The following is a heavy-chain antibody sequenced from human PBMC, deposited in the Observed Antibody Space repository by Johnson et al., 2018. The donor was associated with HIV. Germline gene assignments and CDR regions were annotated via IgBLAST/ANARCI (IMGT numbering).Heavy chain of an antibody. CDR3: ARDSSSGWYPHAFDI. CDR2: ISSSGSTI. V-gene: IGHV3-11*04. Sequence: QVQVVESGGGVVQPGRSLRLSCAASGFTFSDYYMTWIRQAPGKGLEWVSYISSSGSTIYYAASVGGRFTISRDNAKNSLYLQMNSLRAEDTAVYYCARDSSSGWYPHAFDIWGQGTMVTVSS. J-gene: IGHJ3*02. D-gene: IGHD6-19*01. CDR1: GFTFSDYY.